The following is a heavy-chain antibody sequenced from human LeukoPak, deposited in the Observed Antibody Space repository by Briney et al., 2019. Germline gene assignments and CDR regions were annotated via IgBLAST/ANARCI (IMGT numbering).Heavy chain of an antibody. Sequence: ASVKVSCKASGGTFSSYAISWVRQAPGQGLEWMGGIIPIFGTANYAQKFQGRVTITADESTSTAYMELSSLRSEDTAVYYCARESSGTNNFDYWGQGTLVTVSS. CDR3: ARESSGTNNFDY. V-gene: IGHV1-69*01. J-gene: IGHJ4*02. CDR1: GGTFSSYA. D-gene: IGHD6-25*01. CDR2: IIPIFGTA.